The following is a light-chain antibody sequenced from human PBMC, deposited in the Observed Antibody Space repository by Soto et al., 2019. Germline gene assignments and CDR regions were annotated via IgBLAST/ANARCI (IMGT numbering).Light chain of an antibody. J-gene: IGKJ1*01. V-gene: IGKV2-28*01. CDR1: QSLLHSNGYNY. CDR3: MQSLQPRWT. Sequence: DIVMTQSPLSLPVTPGEPASISCRSSQSLLHSNGYNYLGWYLQKPGQSPQLLIYSGSNRASGVPDRFSGSGSGTDFTLKISRVEAEDVGVYYCMQSLQPRWTFGQGTKVEIK. CDR2: SGS.